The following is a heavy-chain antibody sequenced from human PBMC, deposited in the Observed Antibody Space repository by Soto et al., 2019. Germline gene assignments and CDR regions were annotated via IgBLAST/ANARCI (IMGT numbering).Heavy chain of an antibody. CDR3: ATGVGNYYYFDY. J-gene: IGHJ4*02. CDR1: GGSFSPNY. CDR2: IYYSGNT. Sequence: SETLSLTCTVSGGSFSPNYWSWFWQPPGKGLEWIGSIYYSGNTYYNPSLKSRVTISVDTSKNQFYLKLSSVTAADTAVYCCATGVGNYYYFDYWGQGTLVTSPQ. D-gene: IGHD1-26*01. V-gene: IGHV4-59*05.